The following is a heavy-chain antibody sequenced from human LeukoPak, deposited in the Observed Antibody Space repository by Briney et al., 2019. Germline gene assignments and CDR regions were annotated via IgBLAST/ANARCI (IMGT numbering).Heavy chain of an antibody. D-gene: IGHD1-26*01. J-gene: IGHJ3*02. CDR1: GGSFSGYY. CDR2: IDIDGHT. V-gene: IGHV4-34*01. Sequence: SETLSLTCAVYGGSFSGYYWSWIRQPPGKGLEWIGEIDIDGHTSSNPSLKSRVTISADSSKNQFSLKLRFVTAADTALYYCVRQIGACAFDSWGQGTMLTLSS. CDR3: VRQIGACAFDS.